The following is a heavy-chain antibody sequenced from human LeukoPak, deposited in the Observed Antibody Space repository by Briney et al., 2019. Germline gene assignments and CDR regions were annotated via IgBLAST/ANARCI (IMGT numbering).Heavy chain of an antibody. V-gene: IGHV3-66*01. Sequence: GGSLRLSCAASGFTVSSNFMSWVRQAPGKGLEWVSVIYSGGSTYYADSVKGRFTISRDNSKNTLYLQMNSLRVEDTAVYYCAKYLTARGPPYALDVWGQGTTVTVSS. CDR3: AKYLTARGPPYALDV. CDR1: GFTVSSNF. CDR2: IYSGGST. J-gene: IGHJ6*02. D-gene: IGHD1-14*01.